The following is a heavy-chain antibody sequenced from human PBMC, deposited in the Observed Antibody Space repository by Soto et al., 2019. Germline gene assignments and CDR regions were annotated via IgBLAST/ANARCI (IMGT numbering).Heavy chain of an antibody. CDR3: AAIRTFGGVKTVDY. CDR1: GYTFTSYA. D-gene: IGHD3-16*01. V-gene: IGHV1-58*02. Sequence: SVKVSCKASGYTFTSYAMHWVRQAPGQRLEWMGWIVVGSGNTNYAQKFQERVTITRDMSTSTAYMELSSLRSEDTAVYYCAAIRTFGGVKTVDYWGQGTLVTVSS. CDR2: IVVGSGNT. J-gene: IGHJ4*02.